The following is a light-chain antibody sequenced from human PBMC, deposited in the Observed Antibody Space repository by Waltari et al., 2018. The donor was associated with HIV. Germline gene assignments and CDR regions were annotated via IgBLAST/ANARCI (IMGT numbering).Light chain of an antibody. J-gene: IGLJ2*01. CDR2: EVS. CDR1: SSDVGGYNL. CDR3: CAYAGSTTYVI. V-gene: IGLV2-23*02. Sequence: QSALTQPASVSGSPGQSITISCTGTSSDVGGYNLVSWDQQHPGKAPKLMIYEVSKRPSGVSNRFSGSKSGNTASLTISVLQAEDEADYYCCAYAGSTTYVIFGGGTKLTVL.